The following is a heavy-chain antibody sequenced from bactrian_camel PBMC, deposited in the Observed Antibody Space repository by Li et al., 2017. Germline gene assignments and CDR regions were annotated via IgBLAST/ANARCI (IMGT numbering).Heavy chain of an antibody. CDR3: AAVSQRWGSSCRNAGDFDS. J-gene: IGHJ6*01. CDR1: LYIYSSYC. V-gene: IGHV3S1*01. D-gene: IGHD1*01. Sequence: HVQLVESGGNSVQAGGSLRLSCEISLYIYSSYCMGWFRQAPGEEREGVAAINNPKGTAEYWDSMKGRFTISQDKARRTIYLQMNNLQPDDTATYYCAAVSQRWGSSCRNAGDFDSWGQGTQVTVS. CDR2: INNPKGTA.